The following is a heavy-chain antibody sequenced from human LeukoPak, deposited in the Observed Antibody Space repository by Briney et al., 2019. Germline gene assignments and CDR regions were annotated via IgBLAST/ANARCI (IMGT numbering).Heavy chain of an antibody. D-gene: IGHD6-19*01. CDR1: WNIFNSLL. V-gene: IGHV5-51*01. CDR2: IHPGDSDT. CDR3: ARHLSALAATYHYNY. J-gene: IGHJ4*02. Sequence: GEFPETFRKGSWNIFNSLLHGLVRQVPGKGPEGVGIIHPGDSDTRYSASFEGQVSFSADKSISTAYQQWSSLKASDTAIYYCARHLSALAATYHYNYWGGGTLVTVPS.